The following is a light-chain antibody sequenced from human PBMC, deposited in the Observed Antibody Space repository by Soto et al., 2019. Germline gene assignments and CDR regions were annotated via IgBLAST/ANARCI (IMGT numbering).Light chain of an antibody. CDR3: QQRST. CDR2: DAS. V-gene: IGKV3-11*01. J-gene: IGKJ4*01. Sequence: EIVLTQSPATLSLSPGERATLSCRASQSVSSYLAWYRQKPGQAPRLLIYDASNRATGIPARFSGSGSGTDSTLTISSLEPEDFAVYYCQQRSTFGGGTKVEIK. CDR1: QSVSSY.